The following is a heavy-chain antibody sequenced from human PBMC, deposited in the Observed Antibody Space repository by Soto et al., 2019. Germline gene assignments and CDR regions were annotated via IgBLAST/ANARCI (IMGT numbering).Heavy chain of an antibody. Sequence: ASVKVSRKASGYTFTSYYMHWVLQAPGQGLEWMGIINPSGGSTSYAQKFQGRVTMTRDTSTSTVYMELSSLRSEDTAVYYCARDPYDSSGYYRNKIYYFDYWGQGTLVTVSS. CDR3: ARDPYDSSGYYRNKIYYFDY. CDR2: INPSGGST. D-gene: IGHD3-22*01. V-gene: IGHV1-46*01. CDR1: GYTFTSYY. J-gene: IGHJ4*02.